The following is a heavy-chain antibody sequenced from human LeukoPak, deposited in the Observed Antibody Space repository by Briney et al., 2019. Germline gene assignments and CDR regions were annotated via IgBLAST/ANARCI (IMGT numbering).Heavy chain of an antibody. Sequence: GRSLRLSCAASGSTFSSYAMHWVRQAPGKGLEWVAVISYDGSNKYYADSVKGRFTISRDNSKNTLYLQMNSLRAEDTAVYYCASWALTPLYGPSDYWGQGTLVTVSS. J-gene: IGHJ4*02. CDR1: GSTFSSYA. CDR2: ISYDGSNK. D-gene: IGHD2-8*01. CDR3: ASWALTPLYGPSDY. V-gene: IGHV3-30*04.